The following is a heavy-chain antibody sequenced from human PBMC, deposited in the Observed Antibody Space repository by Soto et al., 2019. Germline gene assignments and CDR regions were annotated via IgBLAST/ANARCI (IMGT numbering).Heavy chain of an antibody. CDR1: GYTFTSYG. V-gene: IGHV1-18*01. Sequence: ASVKVSCKASGYTFTSYGISWVRQAPGQGVEWMGWISAYNGNTNYAQKLQGRVTMTTDTSTSTAYMELRSLRSDDTAVYYCARAGKITIFGVVIIDFDYWGQGTLVTVSS. CDR2: ISAYNGNT. CDR3: ARAGKITIFGVVIIDFDY. J-gene: IGHJ4*02. D-gene: IGHD3-3*01.